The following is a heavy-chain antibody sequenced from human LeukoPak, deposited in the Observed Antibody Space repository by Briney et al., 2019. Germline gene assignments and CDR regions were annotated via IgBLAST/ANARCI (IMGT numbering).Heavy chain of an antibody. Sequence: GRSLRLSCAASEFTFSAYAMNWVRQAPGKGLEWVRYISPTGSTMFYAGSVKGRFTISRDNADNSLYLQMKSLRVEDTAMYYCVRGGWRIIETGGDSWGQGTLVTVSS. D-gene: IGHD2-15*01. CDR1: EFTFSAYA. CDR3: VRGGWRIIETGGDS. CDR2: ISPTGSTM. J-gene: IGHJ4*02. V-gene: IGHV3-48*04.